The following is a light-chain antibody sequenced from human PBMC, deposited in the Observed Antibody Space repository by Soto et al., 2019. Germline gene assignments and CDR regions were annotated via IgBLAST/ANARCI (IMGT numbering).Light chain of an antibody. CDR1: QTIDRW. V-gene: IGKV1-5*03. J-gene: IGKJ4*01. CDR3: QQYYGYPLT. Sequence: DIQMTQSPATLSAFVGDRITITCRASQTIDRWLVWYQQKPGKAPQVLLSKASTLESGVPSRFSGSGSGTEFTLTISSLQPDDLATDYCQQYYGYPLTCGGGTKVEMK. CDR2: KAS.